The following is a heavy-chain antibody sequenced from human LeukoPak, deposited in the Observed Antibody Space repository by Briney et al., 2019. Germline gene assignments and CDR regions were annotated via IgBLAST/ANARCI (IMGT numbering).Heavy chain of an antibody. CDR2: VYSGGST. CDR1: GFSVSSNY. D-gene: IGHD6-19*01. J-gene: IGHJ4*02. V-gene: IGHV3-53*01. Sequence: PGGSLRLSCAASGFSVSSNYMSWVRQAPGRGLEWVSVVYSGGSTYYTDSVKGRFTISRDNSKNTLYLQMNSLRAEDTDMYYCARADSGGWYPVYWGQGTLVTVSS. CDR3: ARADSGGWYPVY.